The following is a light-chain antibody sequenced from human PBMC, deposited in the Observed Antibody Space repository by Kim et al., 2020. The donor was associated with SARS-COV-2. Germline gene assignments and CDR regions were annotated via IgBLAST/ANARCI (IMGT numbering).Light chain of an antibody. CDR3: QSYDSNQRVL. V-gene: IGLV6-57*03. Sequence: KTVTISCTRSSGSIASNYVQWYQQRPGSAPPTVIYEDNQRPSGVPDRFSGSIDSSSNSASLTISGLKTEDEADYYCQSYDSNQRVLFGGGTQLTVL. CDR2: EDN. J-gene: IGLJ2*01. CDR1: SGSIASNY.